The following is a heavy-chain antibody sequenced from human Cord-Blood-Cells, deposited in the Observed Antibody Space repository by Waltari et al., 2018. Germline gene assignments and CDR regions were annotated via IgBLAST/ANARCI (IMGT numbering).Heavy chain of an antibody. D-gene: IGHD3-22*01. J-gene: IGHJ3*02. Sequence: EVQLVESGGGLIQPGGSLRLSCAASGFTVSSNYMSWVRQAPGKGLEWVSVIYGGGSTYYAASVKGRVTISRDNSKNTLYLQMNSLRAEETAVYYCARDQRHYDSSGYYAFDIWGQGTMVTVSS. V-gene: IGHV3-53*01. CDR1: GFTVSSNY. CDR2: IYGGGST. CDR3: ARDQRHYDSSGYYAFDI.